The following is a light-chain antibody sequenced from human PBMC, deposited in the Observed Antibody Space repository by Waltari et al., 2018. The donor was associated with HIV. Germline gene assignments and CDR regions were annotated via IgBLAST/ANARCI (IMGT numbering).Light chain of an antibody. V-gene: IGLV2-8*01. CDR1: SSDVGRYDY. Sequence: QSALTQPPSASGSPGQSVTISCTGTSSDVGRYDYVSWYQQHPGKAPKLLIFEVNKRPAGVPDRFSGSKSGNTASLTVSGLHAEDEAEYSCSSYAGINPVVFGGGTKLTVL. CDR3: SSYAGINPVV. J-gene: IGLJ2*01. CDR2: EVN.